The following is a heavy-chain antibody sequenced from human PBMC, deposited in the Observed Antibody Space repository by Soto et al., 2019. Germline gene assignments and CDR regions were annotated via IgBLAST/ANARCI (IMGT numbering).Heavy chain of an antibody. CDR2: INAYNGNT. J-gene: IGHJ6*02. Sequence: ASVKVSCKASGYRFTSYGIGWVRQAPGQGLEWMGWINAYNGNTKYAQNLQGRVTLTTDTSTSTAYKELRSLRSNDTAVYYCAMVDVYVTPSPQDVWGQGTTVTVSS. D-gene: IGHD3-16*01. V-gene: IGHV1-18*01. CDR1: GYRFTSYG. CDR3: AMVDVYVTPSPQDV.